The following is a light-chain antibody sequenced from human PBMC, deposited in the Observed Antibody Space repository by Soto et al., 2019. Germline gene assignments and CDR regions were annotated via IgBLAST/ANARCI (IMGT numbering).Light chain of an antibody. CDR2: DAS. V-gene: IGKV3-11*01. Sequence: EIVLTQSPATLSLSPGERATLSCRASQSVSSGYLAWYQQKPGQAPRLLIYDASNRATGIPARFSGSGSGTDFTLTISSLEPEDFAVYYCQHRSNWPLTFGGGTKVDIK. CDR3: QHRSNWPLT. CDR1: QSVSSGY. J-gene: IGKJ4*01.